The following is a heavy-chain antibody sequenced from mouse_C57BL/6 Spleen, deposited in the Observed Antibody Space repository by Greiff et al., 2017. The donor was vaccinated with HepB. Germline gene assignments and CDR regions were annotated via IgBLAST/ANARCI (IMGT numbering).Heavy chain of an antibody. CDR1: GYAFSSSW. J-gene: IGHJ1*03. V-gene: IGHV1-82*01. CDR2: IYPGDGDT. D-gene: IGHD1-1*01. CDR3: ARGGDYGSSYRYFDV. Sequence: VQLQQSGPELVKPGASVKISCKASGYAFSSSWMNWVKQRPGKGLEWIGRIYPGDGDTNYNGKFKGKATLTADKSSSTAYMQLSSLTSEDSAVYFCARGGDYGSSYRYFDVWGTGTTVTVSS.